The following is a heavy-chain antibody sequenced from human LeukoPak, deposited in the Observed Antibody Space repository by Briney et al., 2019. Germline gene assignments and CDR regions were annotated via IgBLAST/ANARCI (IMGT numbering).Heavy chain of an antibody. J-gene: IGHJ4*02. D-gene: IGHD6-13*01. Sequence: GGSLRLSCAASGFTFSDYWMHWVRQAPGKGLEWVAVISSDGSNKYYADSVKGRFTISKDISKTMIYLQMNSLRAEDTAVYYCAKSGTTSSWSPRVKTYFDYWGQGTLVTVSS. V-gene: IGHV3-30*18. CDR1: GFTFSDYW. CDR3: AKSGTTSSWSPRVKTYFDY. CDR2: ISSDGSNK.